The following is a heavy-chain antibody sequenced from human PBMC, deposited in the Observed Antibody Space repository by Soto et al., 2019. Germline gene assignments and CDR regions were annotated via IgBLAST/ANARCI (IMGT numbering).Heavy chain of an antibody. Sequence: QVPLVQSGGEVKRPGASVKVSCKTSGYTFSNYGITWVRQAPGQPLEWLGWISLYSDGTNYAQKFQGRVSMTTDTSTTTAYMELRSLRSDDTAVYSCARVVPGAEAWFGPWGQGTLVTVSS. CDR2: ISLYSDGT. J-gene: IGHJ5*02. D-gene: IGHD2-2*01. CDR1: GYTFSNYG. CDR3: ARVVPGAEAWFGP. V-gene: IGHV1-18*01.